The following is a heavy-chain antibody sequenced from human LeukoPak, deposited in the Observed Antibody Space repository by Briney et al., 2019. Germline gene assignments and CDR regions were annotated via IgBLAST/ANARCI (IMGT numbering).Heavy chain of an antibody. CDR1: GFTVSSNY. CDR3: ARVAVAGKKVDYFDY. Sequence: PGGSLRLSCAASGFTVSSNYMSWVRQAPGKGLECVSVIYSGGSTYYADSVKGRFTISRHNSKNTLYLQMNSLRAEDTAVYYCARVAVAGKKVDYFDYWGQGTLVTVSS. J-gene: IGHJ4*02. V-gene: IGHV3-53*04. CDR2: IYSGGST. D-gene: IGHD6-19*01.